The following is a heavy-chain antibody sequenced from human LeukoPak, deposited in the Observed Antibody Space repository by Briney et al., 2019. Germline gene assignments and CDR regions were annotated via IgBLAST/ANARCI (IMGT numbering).Heavy chain of an antibody. Sequence: GGSLRLSCAASGFTFSGYWMRWVCQGPGKGLVWVARINSDGNSPTYADSVKGRFTISRDNAKNTLYLQMNSLRAEDTAVYYCARDYGGDHYFDYWGQGALVTVSS. CDR3: ARDYGGDHYFDY. V-gene: IGHV3-74*01. CDR1: GFTFSGYW. D-gene: IGHD4-23*01. J-gene: IGHJ4*02. CDR2: INSDGNSP.